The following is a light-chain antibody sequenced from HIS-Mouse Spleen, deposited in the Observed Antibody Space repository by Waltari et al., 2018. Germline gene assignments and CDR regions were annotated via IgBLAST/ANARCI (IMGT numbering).Light chain of an antibody. Sequence: DIVMTQPPDSLAVSLGSRAPINCNSSQSAIYSSNNKNYLAWYQQKPGQPPELLIYLASNRESGVPDRFSGSGSETDFALTIGRLQAEDVAVYYCQQYYSTPITLGQGTRLEIK. V-gene: IGKV4-1*01. CDR1: QSAIYSSNNKNY. J-gene: IGKJ5*01. CDR3: QQYYSTPIT. CDR2: LAS.